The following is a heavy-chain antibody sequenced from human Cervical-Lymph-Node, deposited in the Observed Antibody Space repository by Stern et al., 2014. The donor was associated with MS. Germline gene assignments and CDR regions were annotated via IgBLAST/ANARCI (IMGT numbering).Heavy chain of an antibody. D-gene: IGHD3-16*01. Sequence: VQLVESGPSLVTPSETLSLTCSVSGGSINNNAYYWGWIRQPPGKGMEWIGSVLYSGSTSYNPPLKSRATVSMDSSKTQFSLRLVSVTAADTAVYYCAKIHRAFANQGHWGQGILVSVSS. J-gene: IGHJ1*01. V-gene: IGHV4-39*01. CDR3: AKIHRAFANQGH. CDR1: GGSINNNAYY. CDR2: VLYSGST.